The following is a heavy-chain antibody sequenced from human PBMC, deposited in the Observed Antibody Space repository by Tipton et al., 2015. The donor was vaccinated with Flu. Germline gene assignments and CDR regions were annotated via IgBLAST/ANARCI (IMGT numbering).Heavy chain of an antibody. CDR3: ARDLWNDRRVYYYYGVDV. J-gene: IGHJ6*02. Sequence: TLSLTCTVSGHSISSGYYWGWIRQPPGKGLEWIGSIYQSGTTYYNPSLKSRVTISVDTSRNQFSLKLSSVTAADTAVYYCARDLWNDRRVYYYYGVDVWGRGTTVTVSS. CDR1: GHSISSGYY. D-gene: IGHD1-1*01. V-gene: IGHV4-38-2*02. CDR2: IYQSGTT.